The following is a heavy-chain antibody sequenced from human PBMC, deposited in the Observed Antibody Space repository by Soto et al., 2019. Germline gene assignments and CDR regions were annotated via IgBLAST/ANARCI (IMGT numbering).Heavy chain of an antibody. Sequence: GGSLRLSCAASGFTFSSYAMSWVRQAPGKGLEWVSAISGSGGSTYYADSVKGRFTISRDNSKNTLYLQMNSLRAEDTALYYCAKDQGPPPGAFDIWGQGTMVTVSS. V-gene: IGHV3-23*01. CDR1: GFTFSSYA. CDR2: ISGSGGST. CDR3: AKDQGPPPGAFDI. J-gene: IGHJ3*02.